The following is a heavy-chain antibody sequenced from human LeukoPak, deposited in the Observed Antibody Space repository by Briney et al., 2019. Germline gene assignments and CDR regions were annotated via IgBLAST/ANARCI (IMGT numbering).Heavy chain of an antibody. CDR3: ARDQGIAVADWVY. CDR2: ISSSGSTI. V-gene: IGHV3-11*04. J-gene: IGHJ4*02. Sequence: SGGSLRLSCAASGFTFSDYYMSWIRQAPGKGLEWVSYISSSGSTIYYADSVKGRFTISRDNSKNTLYLQMNSLRAEDTAVYYCARDQGIAVADWVYWGQGTLVTVSS. D-gene: IGHD6-19*01. CDR1: GFTFSDYY.